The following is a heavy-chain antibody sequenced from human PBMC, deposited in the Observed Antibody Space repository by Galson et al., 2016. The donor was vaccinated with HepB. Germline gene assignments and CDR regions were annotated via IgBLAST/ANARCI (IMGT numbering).Heavy chain of an antibody. Sequence: SLRLSCAASGFTLSSYWMHWVRQAPGKGLVWVSRIKSDGGDTIYADPVKGRFTISRDNAKKTLYLQMNSLRAEDTAVYYCARSTRGYHDWGQGTLVTVSS. CDR2: IKSDGGDT. J-gene: IGHJ4*02. V-gene: IGHV3-74*01. CDR1: GFTLSSYW. CDR3: ARSTRGYHD. D-gene: IGHD3-22*01.